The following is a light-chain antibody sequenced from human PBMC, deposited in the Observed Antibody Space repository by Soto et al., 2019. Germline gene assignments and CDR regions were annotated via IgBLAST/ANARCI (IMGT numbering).Light chain of an antibody. CDR2: GAS. CDR1: HSVSTD. Sequence: MTQSPLTLSVSPGERATLSCRASHSVSTDLAWYQQKPGQAPRLLIFGASTRATGIPARFSGSGSGTEFILTISSLQSEDSAVYYCHQYNYWPPETFGQGTKVDIK. V-gene: IGKV3-15*01. CDR3: HQYNYWPPET. J-gene: IGKJ1*01.